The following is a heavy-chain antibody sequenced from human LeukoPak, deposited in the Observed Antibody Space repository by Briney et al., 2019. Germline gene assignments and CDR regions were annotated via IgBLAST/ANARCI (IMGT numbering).Heavy chain of an antibody. Sequence: ASVKVSCKACGYTFTGYYMHWVRQAPGQGLEWMGWINPNSGGTNYALKFQGRVSMTRDTSISTAYMELSRLRSDDTAVYYCARVSCSSTSCYGWFDPWGQGTLVTVSS. CDR1: GYTFTGYY. V-gene: IGHV1-2*02. J-gene: IGHJ5*02. D-gene: IGHD2-2*01. CDR2: INPNSGGT. CDR3: ARVSCSSTSCYGWFDP.